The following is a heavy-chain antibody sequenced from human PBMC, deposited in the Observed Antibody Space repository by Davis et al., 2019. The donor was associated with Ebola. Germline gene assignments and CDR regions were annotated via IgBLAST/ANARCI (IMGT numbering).Heavy chain of an antibody. CDR1: GFTFSGSA. D-gene: IGHD2-8*01. CDR3: AREVQGTNEFDY. V-gene: IGHV3-30-3*01. J-gene: IGHJ4*02. CDR2: ISYDGSNK. Sequence: GESLKISCAASGFTFSGSAMHWVRQAPGKGLEWVAVISYDGSNKYYADSVKGRFTISRDNSKNTLYLQMNSLRAEDTAVYYCAREVQGTNEFDYWGQGTLVTVSS.